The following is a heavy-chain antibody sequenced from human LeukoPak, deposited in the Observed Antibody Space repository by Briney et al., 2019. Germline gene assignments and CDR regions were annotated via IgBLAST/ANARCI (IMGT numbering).Heavy chain of an antibody. CDR3: ARVPERAALWSWFDP. D-gene: IGHD2-15*01. J-gene: IGHJ5*02. CDR1: GGSISSGSYY. Sequence: PSETLSLTCTVSGGSISSGSYYWSWIRQPAGKGLEWIGRIYTSGSTNYNPSLKSRVTMSVDTSKNQFSLKLSSVTAADTAVYYCARVPERAALWSWFDPWGQGTLVTVSS. V-gene: IGHV4-61*02. CDR2: IYTSGST.